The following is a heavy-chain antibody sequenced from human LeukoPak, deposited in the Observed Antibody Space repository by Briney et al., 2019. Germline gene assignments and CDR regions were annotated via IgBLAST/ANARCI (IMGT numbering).Heavy chain of an antibody. D-gene: IGHD4-17*01. CDR1: GYTFTSYG. CDR2: ISAYNGNT. V-gene: IGHV1-18*01. Sequence: ASVKVSCKASGYTFTSYGISWVRQAPGQGLEWMGWISAYNGNTNYAQKLQGRVTMTTDTSTSTAYMELRSLRSDDTAAYYCARDLYGDDDDAFDIWGQGTMVTVSS. CDR3: ARDLYGDDDDAFDI. J-gene: IGHJ3*02.